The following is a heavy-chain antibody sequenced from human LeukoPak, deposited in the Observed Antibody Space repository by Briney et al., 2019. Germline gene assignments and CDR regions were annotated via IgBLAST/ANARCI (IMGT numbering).Heavy chain of an antibody. Sequence: ASVKVSCKASGYTFTSYGISWVRQAPGQGLEWMGWISAYNGNTNYAQKLQGRVTMTTDTSTSTAYVELRSLRSDDTAVYYCARHYCSGGSCYSKWFDPWGQGTLVTVSS. D-gene: IGHD2-15*01. CDR3: ARHYCSGGSCYSKWFDP. CDR2: ISAYNGNT. J-gene: IGHJ5*02. CDR1: GYTFTSYG. V-gene: IGHV1-18*01.